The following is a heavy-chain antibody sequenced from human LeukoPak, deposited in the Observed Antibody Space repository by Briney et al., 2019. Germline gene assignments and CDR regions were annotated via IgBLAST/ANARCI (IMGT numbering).Heavy chain of an antibody. J-gene: IGHJ3*02. Sequence: GGSLRLSCAASGFIFSNYVMSWVRQAPGKGLEWVSAISGSGGSTFYADSVQGRVTISRDNSKNTLYLQLNSLRVEDTAVYYCARDKIVVVVSTTLPDICGQGTMVTVSS. CDR3: ARDKIVVVVSTTLPDI. V-gene: IGHV3-23*01. CDR2: ISGSGGST. CDR1: GFIFSNYV. D-gene: IGHD2-15*01.